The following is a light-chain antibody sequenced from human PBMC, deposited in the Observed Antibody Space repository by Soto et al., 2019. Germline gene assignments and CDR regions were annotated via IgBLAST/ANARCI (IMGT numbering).Light chain of an antibody. J-gene: IGKJ4*01. V-gene: IGKV3-20*01. CDR3: QQFGTSPLT. Sequence: TVLTQSPDTLSLSPGGRATLSCRASSSVSSRDLAWYQQKPGQGPRLLMYGASNRATGIPDRFGGSGSGTEFTLTISRLEPEDSGVYYCQQFGTSPLTFGGGTKVEIK. CDR2: GAS. CDR1: SSVSSRD.